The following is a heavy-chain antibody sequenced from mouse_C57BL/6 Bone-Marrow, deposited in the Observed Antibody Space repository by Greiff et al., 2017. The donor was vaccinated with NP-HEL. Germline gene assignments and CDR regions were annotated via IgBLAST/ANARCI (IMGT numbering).Heavy chain of an antibody. CDR2: ISYDGSN. CDR3: AKIYDGYLYYFDY. CDR1: GYSITSGYY. J-gene: IGHJ2*01. Sequence: EVHLVESGPGLVKPSQSLSLTCSVTGYSITSGYYWNWIRQFPGNKLEWMGYISYDGSNNYNPSLKNRISITRDTSKNQFFLKLNSVTTEDTATYYCAKIYDGYLYYFDYWGQGTTLTVSS. D-gene: IGHD2-3*01. V-gene: IGHV3-6*01.